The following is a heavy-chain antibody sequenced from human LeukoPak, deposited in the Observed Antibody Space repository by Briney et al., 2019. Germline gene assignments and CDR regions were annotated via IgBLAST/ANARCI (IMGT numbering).Heavy chain of an antibody. Sequence: PSEALSLTCTVSGGSISSYYWSWIRQPAGKGLEWIGRIYTSGSTNYNPSLKSRVTMSVDTSKNQFSLKLSSVTAADTAMYYCARDIVVVPAAIGGSYYYGMDVWGQGTTVTVSS. V-gene: IGHV4-4*07. J-gene: IGHJ6*02. CDR3: ARDIVVVPAAIGGSYYYGMDV. CDR1: GGSISSYY. D-gene: IGHD2-2*02. CDR2: IYTSGST.